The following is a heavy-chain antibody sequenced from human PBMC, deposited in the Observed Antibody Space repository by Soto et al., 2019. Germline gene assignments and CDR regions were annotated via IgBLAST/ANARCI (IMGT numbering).Heavy chain of an antibody. CDR3: ASNIWNDGADRDGTLNI. Sequence: QMQLEESGPGLVKPSETLSLTCSVSGGSVSDYDWHWIRQSPGKGLEWIGDLSSSGATSYSPPLKSRVVISLDSSKKQLSLKMTSGTAADAALCYCASNIWNDGADRDGTLNIWGQGTQVTVSS. V-gene: IGHV4-59*08. CDR1: GGSVSDYD. D-gene: IGHD1-1*01. CDR2: LSSSGAT. J-gene: IGHJ3*02.